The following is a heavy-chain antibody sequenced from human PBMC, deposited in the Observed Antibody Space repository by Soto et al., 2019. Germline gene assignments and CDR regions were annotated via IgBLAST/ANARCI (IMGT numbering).Heavy chain of an antibody. Sequence: GGTLRFPCAASGFTFSRYAMSWVRQATGKGLEWASAISGSGGSTYYADSVKGRFTISRDNSKNTLYLQMNSLRAEGTAVYYCPCVGDRYYRIACNYYCLEGYGQRSTVSV. CDR2: ISGSGGST. D-gene: IGHD2-21*02. V-gene: IGHV3-23*01. J-gene: IGHJ6*02. CDR3: PCVGDRYYRIACNYYCLEG. CDR1: GFTFSRYA.